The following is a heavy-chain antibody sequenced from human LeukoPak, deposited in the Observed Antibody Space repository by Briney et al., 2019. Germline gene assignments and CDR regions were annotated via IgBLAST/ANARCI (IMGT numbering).Heavy chain of an antibody. J-gene: IGHJ4*02. CDR1: GFSVSSNY. Sequence: GGSLRLSCAASGFSVSSNYMSWVRQAPGKGLEWISVLYISGSTYYADSVKGRFTISRDNSKNTLFLQMNSLGAEDTAVYYSARDPGTGYPIDYWGQGTLVTVSS. V-gene: IGHV3-53*01. D-gene: IGHD3-9*01. CDR2: LYISGST. CDR3: ARDPGTGYPIDY.